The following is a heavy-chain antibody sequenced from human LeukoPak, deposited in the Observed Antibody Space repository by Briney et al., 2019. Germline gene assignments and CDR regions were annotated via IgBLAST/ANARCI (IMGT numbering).Heavy chain of an antibody. J-gene: IGHJ4*02. CDR2: ISYSGST. V-gene: IGHV4-31*03. CDR1: GGSIGSGDYY. D-gene: IGHD3-16*02. CDR3: ATSPAGLSDFDY. Sequence: PSETLSLTCTVSGGSIGSGDYYWSWIRQYPGKGLEWIGYISYSGSTYYNPSLKSRLTISVDRSKNQFSLRLSSVTAADTAVYYCATSPAGLSDFDYWGQGTLVTVSS.